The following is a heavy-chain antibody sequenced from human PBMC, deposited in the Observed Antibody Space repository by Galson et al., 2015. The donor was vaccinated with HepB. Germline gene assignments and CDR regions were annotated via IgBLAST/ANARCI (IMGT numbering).Heavy chain of an antibody. CDR1: GFTFSSYA. CDR3: ARAIAVAGPSWGYYFDY. V-gene: IGHV3-30*04. J-gene: IGHJ4*02. CDR2: ISYDGSNK. D-gene: IGHD6-19*01. Sequence: RLSCAASGFTFSSYAMHWVRQAPGKGLEWVAVISYDGSNKYYADSVKGRFTISRDNSKNTLYLQMNSLRAEDTAVYYCARAIAVAGPSWGYYFDYWGQGTLVTVSS.